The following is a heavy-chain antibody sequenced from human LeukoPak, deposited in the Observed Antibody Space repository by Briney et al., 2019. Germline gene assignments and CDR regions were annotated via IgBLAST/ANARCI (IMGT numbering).Heavy chain of an antibody. J-gene: IGHJ5*02. CDR1: GFTSSSYW. CDR3: ARNGGLNWFDP. Sequence: GGSLRLSCAASGFTSSSYWMSRVRQAPGKGLEWVANIKQDGSEKYYVDSVKGRFTISRDNAKNSLYLQMNSLRAEDTAVYYCARNGGLNWFDPWGQGTLVTVSS. D-gene: IGHD2-8*01. V-gene: IGHV3-7*01. CDR2: IKQDGSEK.